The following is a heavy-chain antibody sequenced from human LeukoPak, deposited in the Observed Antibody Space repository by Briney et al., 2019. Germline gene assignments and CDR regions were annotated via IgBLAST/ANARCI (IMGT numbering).Heavy chain of an antibody. V-gene: IGHV3-23*01. CDR1: GFTFSSYD. CDR2: IGGSGVIT. Sequence: PGGSLRLSCAASGFTFSSYDMSWVRQAPGKGLEWVSAIGGSGVITYYADSVKGRFTISRDNSKNTLFLQMNSLRAEDTAVYYCVKAGPFYSDSWGLGTLVTVSS. CDR3: VKAGPFYSDS. J-gene: IGHJ4*02.